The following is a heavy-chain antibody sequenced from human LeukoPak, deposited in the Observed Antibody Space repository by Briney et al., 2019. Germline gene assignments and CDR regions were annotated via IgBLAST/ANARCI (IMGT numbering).Heavy chain of an antibody. J-gene: IGHJ6*03. CDR1: GGSISSYY. D-gene: IGHD6-13*01. CDR3: AREPRVAAAGTAPASYYYYMDV. CDR2: IYYSGST. V-gene: IGHV4-59*12. Sequence: SETLSLTCTVPGGSISSYYWSWIRQPPGKGLEWIGYIYYSGSTNYNPSLKSRVTMSVDTSKNQFSLKLSSVTAADTAVYYCAREPRVAAAGTAPASYYYYMDVWGKGSTVTISS.